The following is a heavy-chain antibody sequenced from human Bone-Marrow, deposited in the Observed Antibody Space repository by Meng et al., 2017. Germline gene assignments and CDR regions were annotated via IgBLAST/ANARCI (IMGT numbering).Heavy chain of an antibody. CDR1: GGSFSGYY. D-gene: IGHD6-19*01. J-gene: IGHJ4*02. CDR2: IYHGGDT. Sequence: QVQLQQWGAGLVKPSETLALTCAVDGGSFSGYYWSWVRQPPGKGLEWIGEIYHGGDTNYNPSLKSRVTIAIDKSKNQFSLKLSSVTAADTAVYYCASWIYSCGWQWGQGALVTVSS. V-gene: IGHV4-34*01. CDR3: ASWIYSCGWQ.